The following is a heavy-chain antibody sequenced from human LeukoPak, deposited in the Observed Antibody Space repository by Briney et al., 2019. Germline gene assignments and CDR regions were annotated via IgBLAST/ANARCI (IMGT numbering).Heavy chain of an antibody. J-gene: IGHJ4*02. D-gene: IGHD3-3*01. V-gene: IGHV4-4*07. CDR1: GGSISSYF. Sequence: PSETLSLTCTVSGGSISSYFWSWLRQPARKGLEWIGRIYTSGSTNYNPSLKSRVTISADKSTNQFSLELSSVTAADTAVYYCARDRFGDLNYFDYWGQGTLVTVSS. CDR3: ARDRFGDLNYFDY. CDR2: IYTSGST.